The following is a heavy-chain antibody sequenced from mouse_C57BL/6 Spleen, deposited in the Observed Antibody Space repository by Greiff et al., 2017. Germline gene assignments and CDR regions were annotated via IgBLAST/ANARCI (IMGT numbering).Heavy chain of an antibody. J-gene: IGHJ4*01. CDR1: GFTFSDYG. CDR2: ISSGSSTI. Sequence: EVKVVESGGGLVKPGGSLKLSCAASGFTFSDYGMHWVRQAPGKGLEWVAYISSGSSTIYYADKVKGRFTISRDNATNTLFLQMTSLRSEDTAMYYCARSTTVYYYAMDYWGQGTSVTVSS. CDR3: ARSTTVYYYAMDY. D-gene: IGHD1-1*01. V-gene: IGHV5-17*01.